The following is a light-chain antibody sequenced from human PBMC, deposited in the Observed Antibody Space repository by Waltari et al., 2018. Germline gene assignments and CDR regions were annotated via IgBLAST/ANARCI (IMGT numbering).Light chain of an antibody. CDR2: ASS. V-gene: IGKV1-9*01. CDR1: QDITGF. J-gene: IGKJ2*01. CDR3: QQLNSYPPT. Sequence: DIQLTQTPAFLSASVGDTVTVSCRASQDITGFLAWYQQKQGEAPKLLIYASSFLESGVPSRFSGSTSGTEFTLTISSLQPEDFATYYCQQLNSYPPTFGQGTRLEIK.